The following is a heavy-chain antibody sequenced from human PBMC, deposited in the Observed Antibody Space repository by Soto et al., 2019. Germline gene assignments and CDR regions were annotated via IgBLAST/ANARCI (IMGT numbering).Heavy chain of an antibody. CDR3: TTSSSVGV. D-gene: IGHD6-6*01. Sequence: EVHLVESGGGLIQPGGSLRLSSAASGFTVGNNYMNWVRQAPGKGLEWVSLMYSGGGTYYADSVKGRFTMSRDSSKNTLYLALNSLRAEDTAIYYCTTSSSVGVLGQGTTVTVSS. J-gene: IGHJ6*02. CDR2: MYSGGGT. V-gene: IGHV3-53*01. CDR1: GFTVGNNY.